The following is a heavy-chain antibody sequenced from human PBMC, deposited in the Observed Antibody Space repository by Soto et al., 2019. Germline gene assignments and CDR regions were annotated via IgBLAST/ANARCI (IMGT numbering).Heavy chain of an antibody. J-gene: IGHJ4*02. CDR2: IKSKTDGGTT. CDR1: GFTFSNAW. V-gene: IGHV3-15*01. Sequence: GGSLRLSCAASGFTFSNAWMSWVRQAPGKGLEWVGRIKSKTDGGTTDYAAPVKGRFTISRDDSKNTLYLQMNSLKTEDTAVYYCTTHEYSGYSPIDYWGQGTLVTVSS. D-gene: IGHD5-12*01. CDR3: TTHEYSGYSPIDY.